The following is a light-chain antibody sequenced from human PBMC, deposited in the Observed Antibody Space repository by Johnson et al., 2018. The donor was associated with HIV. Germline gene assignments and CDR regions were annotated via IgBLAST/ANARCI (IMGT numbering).Light chain of an antibody. Sequence: SVLTQPPSVSAAPGQKVTISCSGSSSNIGNNYVSWYQQLPGTAPKVLIYDNNKRPSGIPDRFSGSKSGTSATLGITGLQTGDEADYYCGTWDSSLSVDVFGTGTKVTVL. V-gene: IGLV1-51*01. CDR2: DNN. J-gene: IGLJ1*01. CDR3: GTWDSSLSVDV. CDR1: SSNIGNNY.